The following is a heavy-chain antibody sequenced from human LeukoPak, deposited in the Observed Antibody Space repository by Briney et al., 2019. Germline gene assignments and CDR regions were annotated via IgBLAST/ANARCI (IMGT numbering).Heavy chain of an antibody. CDR1: GFTFSSYA. J-gene: IGHJ4*02. D-gene: IGHD6-13*01. CDR2: ISGSGGST. Sequence: GGSLRLSCAASGFTFSSYAMSWVRQAPGKGLEWVSAISGSGGSTYYADSVKGRFTISRDNSKNTLYLQMNSLRAEDTAVYYCAREVMGSSWYGGAIGLGNFDYWGQGTLVTVSS. V-gene: IGHV3-23*01. CDR3: AREVMGSSWYGGAIGLGNFDY.